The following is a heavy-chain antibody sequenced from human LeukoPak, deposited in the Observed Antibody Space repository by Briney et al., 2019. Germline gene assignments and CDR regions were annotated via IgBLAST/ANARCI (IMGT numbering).Heavy chain of an antibody. CDR2: IYSSGST. D-gene: IGHD3-22*01. Sequence: PSETLSLTCTVSGGSIRSSGYYWGWIRQPPGKGLEWIGSIYSSGSTYYNPSLKSRVTLSVDTSKSQFSLKLSSVTAADTAVYYCASRSDDRSLYYFDYWGQGTLVTVSS. CDR1: GGSIRSSGYY. CDR3: ASRSDDRSLYYFDY. V-gene: IGHV4-39*01. J-gene: IGHJ4*02.